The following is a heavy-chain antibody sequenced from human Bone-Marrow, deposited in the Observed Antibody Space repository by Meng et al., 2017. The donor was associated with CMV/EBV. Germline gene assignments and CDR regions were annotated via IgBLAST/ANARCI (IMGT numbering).Heavy chain of an antibody. J-gene: IGHJ4*02. CDR1: GGNVDGRA. V-gene: IGHV1-69*10. CDR2: IGPIRGMG. D-gene: IGHD6-6*01. Sequence: GGNVDGRAISWVPQTPGKGMEWMGGIGPIRGMGHYAQKCEGRVTITAHKSTSTDYMELSSLRSEDTAVYYCARTSSSIAARPLDYWGQGTLVTVSS. CDR3: ARTSSSIAARPLDY.